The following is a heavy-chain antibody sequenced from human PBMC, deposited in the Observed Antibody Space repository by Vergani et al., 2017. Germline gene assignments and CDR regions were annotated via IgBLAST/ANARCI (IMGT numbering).Heavy chain of an antibody. Sequence: QVQLVQSGAEVKKPGASVKVSCKASGYTFTSYGISWVRQAPGQGLEWMGWISAYNGNTNYAQKLQRRVTMTTDTSTSTAYMELRSLRSDDTAVHYGARTGVYSSSSGGLVPKQRRSDGMDVWGQGTTVTVSS. CDR1: GYTFTSYG. J-gene: IGHJ6*02. D-gene: IGHD6-6*01. CDR2: ISAYNGNT. V-gene: IGHV1-18*01. CDR3: ARTGVYSSSSGGLVPKQRRSDGMDV.